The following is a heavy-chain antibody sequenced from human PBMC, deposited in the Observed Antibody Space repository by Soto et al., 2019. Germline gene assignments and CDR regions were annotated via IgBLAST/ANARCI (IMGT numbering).Heavy chain of an antibody. J-gene: IGHJ6*02. V-gene: IGHV5-10-1*01. CDR1: GYSFTSYW. Sequence: GESLKISCKGSGYSFTSYWISWVRQMPGKGLEWMGRIDPSDSYTNYSPSFQGHVTISADKSISTAYLQWSSLKASDTAMYYCARSSIAARSFGYYYGMDVWGQGTTVTVSS. D-gene: IGHD6-6*01. CDR3: ARSSIAARSFGYYYGMDV. CDR2: IDPSDSYT.